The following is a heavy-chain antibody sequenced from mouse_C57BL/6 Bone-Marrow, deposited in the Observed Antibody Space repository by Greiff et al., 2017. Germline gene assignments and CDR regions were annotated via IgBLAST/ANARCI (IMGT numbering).Heavy chain of an antibody. Sequence: VQLKESGAELVKPGASVKLSCKASGYTFTEYTIHWVKQRSGQGLEWIGLFYPGSGSITYNEKFKDKATLTADKSSSTASMELSSLTSEDSAIYYGARDEECVSTGVALFAYWGQGTLVTVSA. CDR3: ARDEECVSTGVALFAY. CDR1: GYTFTEYT. V-gene: IGHV1-62-2*01. CDR2: FYPGSGSI. J-gene: IGHJ3*01. D-gene: IGHD1-1*01.